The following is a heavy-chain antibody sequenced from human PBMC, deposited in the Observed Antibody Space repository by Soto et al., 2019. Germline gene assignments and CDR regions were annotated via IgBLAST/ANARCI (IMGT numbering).Heavy chain of an antibody. J-gene: IGHJ5*02. CDR3: ARDRSSGYSYGYGIGFWFDP. V-gene: IGHV1-69*01. CDR1: VGTVSSYA. CDR2: IIPIFGTA. Sequence: QVQLVQSGAEVKKPGSSVKVSCKASVGTVSSYAISWVRQAPGQGLEWMGGIIPIFGTANYAQKVQGRVTITADESTSTAYMERSSHRSEDTAVYYCARDRSSGYSYGYGIGFWFDPGGQGTLVTVSS. D-gene: IGHD5-18*01.